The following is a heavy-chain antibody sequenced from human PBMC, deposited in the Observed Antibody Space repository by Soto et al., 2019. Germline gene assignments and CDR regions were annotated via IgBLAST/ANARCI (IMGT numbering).Heavy chain of an antibody. Sequence: SETLSLTCTVSCGSISSGDYYWSWIRQPPGKGLEWIGYIYYSGSTYYNPSLKSRVTISVDTSKNQFSLKLSSVTAADTAVYYCARGGRDFWSGYYKDYWGQGTLVTVSS. CDR2: IYYSGST. CDR1: CGSISSGDYY. D-gene: IGHD3-3*01. J-gene: IGHJ4*02. CDR3: ARGGRDFWSGYYKDY. V-gene: IGHV4-30-4*01.